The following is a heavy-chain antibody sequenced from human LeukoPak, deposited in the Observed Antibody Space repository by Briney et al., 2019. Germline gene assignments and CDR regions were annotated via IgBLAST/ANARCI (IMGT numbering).Heavy chain of an antibody. J-gene: IGHJ4*02. CDR2: IYYGGST. D-gene: IGHD2-8*01. CDR1: GGSISSYY. CDR3: ARRPREEGYCTNGVCYTGYYFDY. Sequence: PSETLSLTCTVSGGSISSYYWSWIRQPPGKGLEWIGYIYYGGSTNYNPSLKSRVTISVDTSKNQFSLKLSSVTAADTAVYYCARRPREEGYCTNGVCYTGYYFDYWGQGTLVTVSS. V-gene: IGHV4-59*08.